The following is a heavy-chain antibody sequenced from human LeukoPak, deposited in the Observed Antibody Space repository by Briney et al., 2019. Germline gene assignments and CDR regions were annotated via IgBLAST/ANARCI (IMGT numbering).Heavy chain of an antibody. CDR3: ARDDYGDSGGLN. Sequence: SQTLSLTCAVSGGSISSGDYYWGWIRQHPGTGLEWIGYIYYSGSTYYNPALKSRVTISVDTSKNQFSLKLSSVTAADTAVYYCARDDYGDSGGLNWGQGTLVTVSS. CDR2: IYYSGST. D-gene: IGHD4-17*01. CDR1: GGSISSGDYY. V-gene: IGHV4-31*11. J-gene: IGHJ4*02.